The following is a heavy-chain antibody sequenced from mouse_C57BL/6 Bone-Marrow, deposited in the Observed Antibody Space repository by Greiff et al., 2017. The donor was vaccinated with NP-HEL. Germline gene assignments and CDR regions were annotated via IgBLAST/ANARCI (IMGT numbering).Heavy chain of an antibody. CDR3: ARYSYYGYPYAMDY. D-gene: IGHD2-2*01. J-gene: IGHJ4*01. Sequence: VQLVESGPELVKPGASVKLSCKASGYTFTSYDINWVKQRPGQGLEWIGWIYPRDGSTKYNEKFKGKATLTVDTSSSTAYMELHSLTSEDSAVYFCARYSYYGYPYAMDYWGQGTSVTVSS. V-gene: IGHV1-85*01. CDR1: GYTFTSYD. CDR2: IYPRDGST.